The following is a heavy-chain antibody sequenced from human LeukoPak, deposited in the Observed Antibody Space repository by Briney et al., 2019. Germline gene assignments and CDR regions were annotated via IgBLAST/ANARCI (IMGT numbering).Heavy chain of an antibody. Sequence: SETLSLTCAVSGVSIRNSSFYWGWIRQPPGKGLEWIASIYNSGTTYYNPSIKSRVTISVDTSKNQFSLKLSSVTAPDTAVYYCASFDCGGGSCYADYWGQGTLVTVSP. V-gene: IGHV4-39*01. CDR1: GVSIRNSSFY. CDR3: ASFDCGGGSCYADY. CDR2: IYNSGTT. D-gene: IGHD2-15*01. J-gene: IGHJ4*02.